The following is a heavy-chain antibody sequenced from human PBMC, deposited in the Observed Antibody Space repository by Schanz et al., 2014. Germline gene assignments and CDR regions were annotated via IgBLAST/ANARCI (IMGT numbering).Heavy chain of an antibody. CDR1: GFAVDNYY. CDR2: IITDGRT. CDR3: ARLDPYCRSGTCSRAFDF. J-gene: IGHJ4*02. V-gene: IGHV3-66*02. Sequence: EVQLVASGGGLVQPGGSLRLSCAASGFAVDNYYMSCVRQAPGRGLEWVSIIITDGRTYYADSVKGRFTISRDSSKNTLFLQMNSLRTEDTAVYYCARLDPYCRSGTCSRAFDFWGQGTLVTVSS. D-gene: IGHD2-15*01.